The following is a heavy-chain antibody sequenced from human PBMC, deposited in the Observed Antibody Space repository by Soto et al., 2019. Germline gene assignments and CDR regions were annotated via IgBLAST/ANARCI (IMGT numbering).Heavy chain of an antibody. CDR1: GGSISSGGYS. J-gene: IGHJ6*02. V-gene: IGHV4-30-2*01. D-gene: IGHD2-21*01. CDR3: ARQDLIAMLYGMDV. CDR2: IYHSGGT. Sequence: PSETLSLTCAVSGGSISSGGYSWSWIRQPPGKGLEWIGYIYHSGGTYYNPSLKSRVTISVDTSKDQFSLKLSSVTAADTAVYYCARQDLIAMLYGMDVWGQGTTVTVSS.